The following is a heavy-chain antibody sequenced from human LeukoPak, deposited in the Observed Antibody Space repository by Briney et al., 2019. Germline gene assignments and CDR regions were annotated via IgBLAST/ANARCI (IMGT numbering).Heavy chain of an antibody. Sequence: GASVTVSCTASGYTFTGYYMHWVRQAPGQGLEWMGWINPNSGGTNYAQKFQGRVTITRDTSISTAYMELNSLRSDDTAVYYCARDFWSGYTDDYGGRGTLVTVSA. D-gene: IGHD3-3*01. J-gene: IGHJ4*02. CDR2: INPNSGGT. V-gene: IGHV1-2*02. CDR3: ARDFWSGYTDDY. CDR1: GYTFTGYY.